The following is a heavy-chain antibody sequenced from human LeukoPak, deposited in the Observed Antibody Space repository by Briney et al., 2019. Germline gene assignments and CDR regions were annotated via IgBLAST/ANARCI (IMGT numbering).Heavy chain of an antibody. J-gene: IGHJ4*02. Sequence: GASVKVSCKTSGYTFTYYYIHWVRQAPGQGLEWMGWINPNSGFTKYAQNFQGRVTMTKDTSISTAYMDLSRLRSDDTAVYYCARGPDTSGYYPFDYWGQGTLVTVSS. V-gene: IGHV1-2*02. D-gene: IGHD3-22*01. CDR3: ARGPDTSGYYPFDY. CDR1: GYTFTYYY. CDR2: INPNSGFT.